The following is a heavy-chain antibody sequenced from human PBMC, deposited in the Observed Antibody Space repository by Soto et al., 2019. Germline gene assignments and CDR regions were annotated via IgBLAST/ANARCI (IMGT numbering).Heavy chain of an antibody. CDR1: GYNFSSQW. J-gene: IGHJ3*02. CDR2: VYPGDAET. CDR3: AKSEVLEI. V-gene: IGHV5-51*01. Sequence: PGESLKISCKGSGYNFSSQWIAWVRQKPGKGLEWMGIVYPGDAETRYSPSFQGQVTMSADKSIDTAYLQWSSLKASDTAIYYCAKSEVLEICGKGTMVTVS.